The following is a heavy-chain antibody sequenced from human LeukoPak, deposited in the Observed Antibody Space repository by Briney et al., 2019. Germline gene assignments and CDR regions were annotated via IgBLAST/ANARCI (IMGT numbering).Heavy chain of an antibody. CDR2: IYYSGST. V-gene: IGHV4-30-4*01. D-gene: IGHD4-17*01. Sequence: PSQPLSLTSPVPGGSISSGGYYWSWIRPPPGEGLEGIGYIYYSGSTYYHPSLKSRVTISLDTSKNQFSLKLSSVTAADTAVYYCARVTTVTTSFHFDYWGQGTLVTVSS. J-gene: IGHJ4*02. CDR1: GGSISSGGYY. CDR3: ARVTTVTTSFHFDY.